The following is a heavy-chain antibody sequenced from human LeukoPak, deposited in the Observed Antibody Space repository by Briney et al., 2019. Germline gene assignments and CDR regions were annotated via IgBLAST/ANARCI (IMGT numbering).Heavy chain of an antibody. V-gene: IGHV4-30-2*01. D-gene: IGHD3-10*01. CDR3: ATLAEGSGSLFDY. CDR1: GGSISSGGYS. CDR2: IYHSGST. Sequence: ILSLTCAVSGGSISSGGYSWSWIRQPPGKGLEWIGYIYHSGSTYYNPSLKSRVTISVDTSKNQFSLKLSSVTAADTAVYYCATLAEGSGSLFDYWGQGTLVTVSS. J-gene: IGHJ4*02.